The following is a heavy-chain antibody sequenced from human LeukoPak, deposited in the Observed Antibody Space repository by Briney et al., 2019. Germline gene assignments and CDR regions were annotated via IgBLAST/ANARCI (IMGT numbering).Heavy chain of an antibody. CDR2: IKQGGSEK. Sequence: GGSLRLSCAASGFTFSYYWMSWVRQAPGKGLEWVANIKQGGSEKYSVESMNDRLTISRDNAKNSHYLQMNSLRVEDSCVYYCARDLVSGMDVWGQGTTVIVSS. CDR1: GFTFSYYW. CDR3: ARDLVSGMDV. V-gene: IGHV3-7*01. J-gene: IGHJ6*02. D-gene: IGHD3-9*01.